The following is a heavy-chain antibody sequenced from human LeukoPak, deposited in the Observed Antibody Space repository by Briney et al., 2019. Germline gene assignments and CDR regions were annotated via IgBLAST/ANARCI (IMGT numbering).Heavy chain of an antibody. CDR2: MNPNSGNT. CDR3: ARVITNLNSPEIYYFDY. Sequence: ASVKVSCKASGYTFTSYDINWVRQATGQGLEWMGWMNPNSGNTGYAQKFQGRVTMTRNTSISTAYMELSSLRSEDTAVYYCARVITNLNSPEIYYFDYWGQGTLVTVSS. J-gene: IGHJ4*02. D-gene: IGHD1-14*01. CDR1: GYTFTSYD. V-gene: IGHV1-8*01.